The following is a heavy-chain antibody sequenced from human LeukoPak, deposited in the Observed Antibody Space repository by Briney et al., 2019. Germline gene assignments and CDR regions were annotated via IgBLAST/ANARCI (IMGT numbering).Heavy chain of an antibody. J-gene: IGHJ6*02. D-gene: IGHD6-13*01. CDR2: INHSGST. CDR1: GGSISSGGYY. V-gene: IGHV4-39*07. CDR3: ARVRVAAAGTDLDNYYYYGMDV. Sequence: SETLSLTCTVSGGSISSGGYYWSWIRQPPGKGLEWIGEINHSGSTNYNPSLKSRVTISVDTSKNQFSLKLSSVTAADTAVYYCARVRVAAAGTDLDNYYYYGMDVWGQGTTVTVSS.